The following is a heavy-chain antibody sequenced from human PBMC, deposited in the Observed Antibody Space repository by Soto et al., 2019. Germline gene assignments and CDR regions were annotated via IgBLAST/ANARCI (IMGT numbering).Heavy chain of an antibody. V-gene: IGHV3-49*03. CDR2: IRNKAYGETT. J-gene: IGHJ3*02. CDR1: GFTFDDYP. D-gene: IGHD2-15*01. Sequence: GGSLRLSCTTSGFTFDDYPMSWFRQAPGKGVEWISYIRNKAYGETTEYAASVKGRFTISRDDSKSIAYLQMNSLKIEDTALYYCARAVRLVGGAFNIWGQGTMVTVSS. CDR3: ARAVRLVGGAFNI.